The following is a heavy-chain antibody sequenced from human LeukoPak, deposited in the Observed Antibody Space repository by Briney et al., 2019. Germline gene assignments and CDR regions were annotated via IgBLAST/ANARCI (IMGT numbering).Heavy chain of an antibody. D-gene: IGHD5-18*01. CDR3: ARVGYSYASYYFDY. CDR1: GFTVSSNY. Sequence: GGSLRLSCAASGFTVSSNYMSWVRQAPGKGLEWVSVIYSGGSTYYADSVKGRFTISRDNSKNTLYLQMDSLRAEDTAVYYCARVGYSYASYYFDYWGQGTLVTVSS. CDR2: IYSGGST. J-gene: IGHJ4*02. V-gene: IGHV3-53*01.